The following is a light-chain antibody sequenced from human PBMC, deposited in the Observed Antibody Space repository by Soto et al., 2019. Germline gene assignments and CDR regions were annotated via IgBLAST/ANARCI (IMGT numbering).Light chain of an antibody. J-gene: IGLJ2*01. CDR3: SSYTSRGTLVV. CDR2: EVS. V-gene: IGLV2-14*01. Sequence: QSALTQPASVSGSPGQSITISCTGTISDVGGYNYVSWYQQHPGKAPKLMIYEVSNRPSGLSNRFSGSKSGNTASLTISGVQADDEADYYCSSYTSRGTLVVFGGGTKLTVL. CDR1: ISDVGGYNY.